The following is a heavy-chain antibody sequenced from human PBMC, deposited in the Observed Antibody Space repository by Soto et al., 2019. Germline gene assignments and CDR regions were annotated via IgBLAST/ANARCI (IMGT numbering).Heavy chain of an antibody. D-gene: IGHD6-19*01. CDR1: GGSITSDY. CDR2: IYFSGSF. CDR3: ASGHSSGWPTNWFDP. J-gene: IGHJ5*02. V-gene: IGHV4-4*07. Sequence: PSETLSLTCTVSGGSITSDYWSWIRQPAGKGLEWLGRIYFSGSFNYNPSLKGRVTMSIDRSKNQVSLNLRSVTAADTAVYYCASGHSSGWPTNWFDPWGQGTLVTSPQ.